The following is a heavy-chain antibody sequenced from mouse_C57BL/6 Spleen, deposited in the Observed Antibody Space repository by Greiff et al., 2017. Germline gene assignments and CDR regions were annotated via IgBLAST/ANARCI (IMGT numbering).Heavy chain of an antibody. CDR1: GYSITSGYY. V-gene: IGHV3-6*01. J-gene: IGHJ2*01. D-gene: IGHD2-4*01. Sequence: EVKLMESGPGLVKPSQSLSLTCSVTGYSITSGYYWNWIRQFPGNKLEWMGYISYDGSNNYNPSLKNRISITRDTSKNQFFLKLNSVTTEDTATYYCARVIYYDYDGDYWGQGTTLTVSS. CDR3: ARVIYYDYDGDY. CDR2: ISYDGSN.